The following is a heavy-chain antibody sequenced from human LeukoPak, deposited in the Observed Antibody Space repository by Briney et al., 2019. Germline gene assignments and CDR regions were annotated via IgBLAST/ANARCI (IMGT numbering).Heavy chain of an antibody. Sequence: GGSLRLSCAASGFTFSSYAMSWVRQAPGKGLEWVSAFSGTSTNSYADAVKGRVTISRDNSKNTLYLQMNSLRAEDTAVYYCARRYYYDSSGYPPYYFDYWGQGTLVTVSS. CDR3: ARRYYYDSSGYPPYYFDY. CDR1: GFTFSSYA. D-gene: IGHD3-22*01. CDR2: FSGTSTN. V-gene: IGHV3-23*01. J-gene: IGHJ4*02.